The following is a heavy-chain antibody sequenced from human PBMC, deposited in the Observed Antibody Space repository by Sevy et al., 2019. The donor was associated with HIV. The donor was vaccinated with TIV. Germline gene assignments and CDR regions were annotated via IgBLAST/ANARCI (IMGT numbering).Heavy chain of an antibody. D-gene: IGHD2-21*02. CDR3: ARACCGSDRVGVLGAFDF. J-gene: IGHJ3*01. CDR2: THYRSKWYN. Sequence: QSQTLSLTCAISGDSVSSNSVAWNWIRQSPSRGLEWLGRTHYRSKWYNDYEVSVKGRITINPDRSKNQFSLQLNSVTPEESAVYYCARACCGSDRVGVLGAFDFWGQGTMVTVSS. CDR1: GDSVSSNSVA. V-gene: IGHV6-1*01.